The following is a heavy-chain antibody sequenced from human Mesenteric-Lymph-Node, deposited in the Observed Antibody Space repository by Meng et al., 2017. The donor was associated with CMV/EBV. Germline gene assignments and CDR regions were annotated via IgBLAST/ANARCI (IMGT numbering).Heavy chain of an antibody. D-gene: IGHD2-15*01. CDR3: ARVRWELLQGPEYPFFFDY. V-gene: IGHV3-7*01. CDR1: GFTFSTSW. Sequence: RFTFSTFGFTFSTSWMSWVRQAPGKGLEWVANIHQNGDEKFYVDSVKGRFAISRDSAKSSLYLQINSLRAEDTAVYYCARVRWELLQGPEYPFFFDYWGQGTLVTVSS. CDR2: IHQNGDEK. J-gene: IGHJ4*02.